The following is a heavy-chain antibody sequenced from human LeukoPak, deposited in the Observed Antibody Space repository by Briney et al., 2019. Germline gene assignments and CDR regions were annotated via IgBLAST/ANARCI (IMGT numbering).Heavy chain of an antibody. D-gene: IGHD4-23*01. CDR1: GFSFSDYY. J-gene: IGHJ4*02. CDR2: VSSSSNVI. V-gene: IGHV3-11*04. CDR3: ARDSPFGGQDY. Sequence: PGGSLRLSCAASGFSFSDYYMSWIRQAPGKGLEWVSYVSSSSNVIYYADSVKGRFTISRDNTKNSLYLQMISLRAEDTAVYYCARDSPFGGQDYVGQGTLVTVSS.